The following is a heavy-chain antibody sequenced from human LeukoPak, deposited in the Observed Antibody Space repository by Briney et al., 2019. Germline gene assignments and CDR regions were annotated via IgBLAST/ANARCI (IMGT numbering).Heavy chain of an antibody. Sequence: PSETLSLTCTVSGGSISSYYWSWIRQPAGKGLEWIGRIYTSGSTNYNPSLKSRVTMSVDTSKNQFSLKLSSVTAAGTAVYYCARSSDYVWGSYRFDYWGQGTLVTVSS. CDR3: ARSSDYVWGSYRFDY. CDR1: GGSISSYY. D-gene: IGHD3-16*02. CDR2: IYTSGST. V-gene: IGHV4-4*07. J-gene: IGHJ4*02.